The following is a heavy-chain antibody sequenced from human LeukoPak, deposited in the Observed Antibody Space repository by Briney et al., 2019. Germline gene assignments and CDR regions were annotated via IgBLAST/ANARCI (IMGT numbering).Heavy chain of an antibody. CDR1: GGSVSSGSYY. CDR3: ARKLGTLRNWFDP. Sequence: SETLSLTCTVSGGSVSSGSYYWSWIRQHPGKGLEWIGYIYYSGSTYYNPSLKSRVTISVDTSKNQFSLKLSSVTAADTAVYYCARKLGTLRNWFDPWGQGTLVTVSS. J-gene: IGHJ5*02. V-gene: IGHV4-31*03. D-gene: IGHD7-27*01. CDR2: IYYSGST.